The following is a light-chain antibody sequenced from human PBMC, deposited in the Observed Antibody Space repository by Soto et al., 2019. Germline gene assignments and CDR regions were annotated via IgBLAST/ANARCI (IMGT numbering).Light chain of an antibody. V-gene: IGKV3-20*01. J-gene: IGKJ1*01. CDR2: GTS. Sequence: EIVLTQSPGTLSLSPGERATLSCRASQSVSSSYLAWYQQKPGQAPRLLIYGTSSRATAIPDRFSGSGSGTDFPLTISRLGPEDFAVYYCQQYGSSSWTFGQGPKVEIK. CDR3: QQYGSSSWT. CDR1: QSVSSSY.